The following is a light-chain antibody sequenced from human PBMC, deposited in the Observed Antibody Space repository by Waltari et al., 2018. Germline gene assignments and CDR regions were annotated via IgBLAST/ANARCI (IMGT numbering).Light chain of an antibody. CDR3: GTWDSSLSAVV. V-gene: IGLV1-51*01. CDR1: SSTIGNNF. J-gene: IGLJ3*02. CDR2: DNN. Sequence: QSVLTQPPSVSAAPGQKVTISCSGTSSTIGNNFFSWYQQFPGTAPKLLIYDNNMRPSGIPDRFSGSKSGTSATLGITGLQSGDEADYHCGTWDSSLSAVVFGGGTKLTVL.